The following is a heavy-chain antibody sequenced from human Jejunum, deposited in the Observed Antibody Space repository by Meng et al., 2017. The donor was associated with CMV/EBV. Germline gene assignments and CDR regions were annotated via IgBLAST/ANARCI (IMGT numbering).Heavy chain of an antibody. V-gene: IGHV4-4*01. CDR2: IFHSGAT. J-gene: IGHJ4*02. Sequence: TLTLTCVVSGGSLIGTNWWNWVRQPPGGGLEWIEEIFHSGATNYNPSLKSRVTISIDNSKNQFSLKLTSVTAADTAVYFCGDPPAGYWGQGVLVTVSS. CDR3: GDPPAGY. CDR1: GGSLIGTNW.